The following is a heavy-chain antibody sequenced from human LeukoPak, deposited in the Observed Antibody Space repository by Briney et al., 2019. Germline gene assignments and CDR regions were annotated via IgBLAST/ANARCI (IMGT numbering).Heavy chain of an antibody. CDR2: IYPRDSDV. CDR1: GYIFGNYW. CDR3: ARSGSGYFDWLSVGGGGYYFDY. Sequence: GESLKISCKGSGYIFGNYWIGWVRQMPGKGLEWMAIIYPRDSDVRYSPSFRGQVTVSADKSISTAYLQWSSLKASDTAMYYCARSGSGYFDWLSVGGGGYYFDYWGQGTLVTVSS. D-gene: IGHD3-9*01. J-gene: IGHJ4*02. V-gene: IGHV5-51*01.